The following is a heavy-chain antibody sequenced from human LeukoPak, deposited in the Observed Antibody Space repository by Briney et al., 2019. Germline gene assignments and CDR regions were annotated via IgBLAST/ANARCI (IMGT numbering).Heavy chain of an antibody. V-gene: IGHV1-18*01. CDR2: ISAYNGNT. CDR1: GYTFTSYG. J-gene: IGHJ6*03. D-gene: IGHD3-9*01. CDR3: ARCTYYDILTGYSPLGMDV. Sequence: ASVKVSCKASGYTFTSYGISWVRQAPGQGLEWMGWISAYNGNTNYAQKFQGRVTITADKSTSTAYMELSSLRSEDTAVYYCARCTYYDILTGYSPLGMDVWGKGTTVTVSS.